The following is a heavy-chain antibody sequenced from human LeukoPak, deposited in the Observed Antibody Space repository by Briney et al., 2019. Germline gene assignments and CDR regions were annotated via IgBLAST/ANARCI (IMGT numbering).Heavy chain of an antibody. CDR1: GFTFDDYA. Sequence: GGSLRLSCAASGFTFDDYAMHWVRQAPGKGLEWVSGISWNSGSIGYADSVKGRFTISRDNAKNSLYLQMNSLRAEDTAVYYCASKKTDYDAFDIWGQGTMVTVSS. CDR2: ISWNSGSI. D-gene: IGHD4-11*01. V-gene: IGHV3-9*01. J-gene: IGHJ3*02. CDR3: ASKKTDYDAFDI.